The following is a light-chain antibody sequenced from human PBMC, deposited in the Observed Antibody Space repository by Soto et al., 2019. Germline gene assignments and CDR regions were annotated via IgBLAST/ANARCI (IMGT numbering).Light chain of an antibody. Sequence: EIVLTQSPGTLSLSPGESATLSCRASQSLSSSYLAWYQQKPGQAPRLLISGASSRATGIPDRFSGSGSGTDFTLTISRLEPEDFAVYYCQQYGSSRLTFGGGTKVDIK. CDR1: QSLSSSY. CDR2: GAS. V-gene: IGKV3-20*01. J-gene: IGKJ4*01. CDR3: QQYGSSRLT.